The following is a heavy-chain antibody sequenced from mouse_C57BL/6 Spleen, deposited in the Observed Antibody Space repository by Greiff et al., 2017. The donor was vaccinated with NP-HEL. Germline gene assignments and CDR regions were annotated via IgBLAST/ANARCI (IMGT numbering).Heavy chain of an antibody. CDR1: GYTFTSYG. CDR3: ARKGYGSSYQAWFAY. V-gene: IGHV1-81*01. CDR2: IYPRSGNT. Sequence: QVQLKESGAELARPGASVKLSCKASGYTFTSYGISWVKQRTGQGLEWIGEIYPRSGNTYYNEKFKGKATLTADKSSSTAYMELRSLTSEDSAVYFCARKGYGSSYQAWFAYWGQGTLVTVSA. D-gene: IGHD1-1*01. J-gene: IGHJ3*01.